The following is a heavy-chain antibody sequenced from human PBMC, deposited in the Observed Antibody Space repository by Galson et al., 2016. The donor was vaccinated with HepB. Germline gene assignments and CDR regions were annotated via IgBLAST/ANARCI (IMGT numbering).Heavy chain of an antibody. J-gene: IGHJ4*02. Sequence: SLRLSCAASGFAFSNYAMSWVRQAPGKGLEWVSLIFAGGERTFYADSVRGRFTISRDNSKNTLYLQMSSLRADDSAVYYCAKDGCTSTSCYSYWGQGTLVTVSP. CDR2: IFAGGERT. D-gene: IGHD2-2*01. V-gene: IGHV3-23*01. CDR1: GFAFSNYA. CDR3: AKDGCTSTSCYSY.